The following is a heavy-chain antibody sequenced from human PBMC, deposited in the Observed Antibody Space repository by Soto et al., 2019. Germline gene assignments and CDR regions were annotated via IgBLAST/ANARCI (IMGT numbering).Heavy chain of an antibody. D-gene: IGHD6-19*01. J-gene: IGHJ4*02. Sequence: QLHLVESGGGVVRPGEPLRLSCVDSGSSFRTNPMPWVRQAPGKGLEWVALISYDGSSEAYGESVRDRFTVSRDNSKNTLYLQLNSLRPEDTAVYYCATSSGYLNYFDYWGQATLVTVSS. CDR1: GSSFRTNP. V-gene: IGHV3-30-3*01. CDR3: ATSSGYLNYFDY. CDR2: ISYDGSSE.